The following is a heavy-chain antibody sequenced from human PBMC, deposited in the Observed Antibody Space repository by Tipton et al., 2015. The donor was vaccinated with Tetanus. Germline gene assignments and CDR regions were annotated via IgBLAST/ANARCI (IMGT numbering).Heavy chain of an antibody. J-gene: IGHJ3*01. V-gene: IGHV1-2*02. D-gene: IGHD6-19*01. Sequence: QSGPEVKKPGASVKVSCKASGYTFTGYHLHRVRQAPGQGLEWMGWVNPKNGVTDSAQKFQGRVALTRDTSINTAYMELSRLGSDDTAVYYCAFGLAVAGSDALDFWGQGTMVPVSS. CDR1: GYTFTGYH. CDR3: AFGLAVAGSDALDF. CDR2: VNPKNGVT.